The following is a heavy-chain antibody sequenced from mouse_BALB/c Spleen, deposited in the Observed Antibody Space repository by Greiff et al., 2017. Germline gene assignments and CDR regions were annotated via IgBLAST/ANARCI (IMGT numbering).Heavy chain of an antibody. CDR1: GFTFSSFG. CDR3: ASYYGSSYGAMDY. J-gene: IGHJ4*01. CDR2: ISSGSSTI. V-gene: IGHV5-17*02. Sequence: EVHLVESGGGLVQPGGSRKLSCAASGFTFSSFGMHWVRQAPEKGLEWVAYISSGSSTIYYADTVKGRFTISRDNPKNTLFLQMTSLRSEDTAMYYCASYYGSSYGAMDYWGQGTSVTVSS. D-gene: IGHD1-1*01.